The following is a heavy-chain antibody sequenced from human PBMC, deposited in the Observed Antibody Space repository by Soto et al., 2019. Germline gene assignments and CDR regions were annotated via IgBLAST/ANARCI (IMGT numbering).Heavy chain of an antibody. V-gene: IGHV3-23*01. CDR3: AIKAHSGLGIQYFDI. CDR2: FRTGGDGAST. J-gene: IGHJ4*02. D-gene: IGHD7-27*01. Sequence: EVQLLESGGGLVQPGGSLRLSCSASGFTFSSYSMSWVRQAPGKGLEWVSGFRTGGDGASTYYADSVKGRFTISRDNSKYIMFLQMNSLRAEDTAIYYCAIKAHSGLGIQYFDIWCQGTLVTASS. CDR1: GFTFSSYS.